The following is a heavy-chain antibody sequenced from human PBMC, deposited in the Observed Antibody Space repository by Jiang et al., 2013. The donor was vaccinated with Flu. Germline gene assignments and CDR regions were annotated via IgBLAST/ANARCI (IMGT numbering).Heavy chain of an antibody. D-gene: IGHD2-2*02. Sequence: SGAEVKKPGSSVKVSCKASGGTFRRYTISWVRQAPGQGLEWLGRIIPIVGLAKYAQKFQGRVTITADKSASTVYMELSSLRSEDAAVYFCAREGENQLLYDPRWFDPWGQGTLVTVSS. J-gene: IGHJ5*02. CDR3: AREGENQLLYDPRWFDP. CDR1: GGTFRRYT. V-gene: IGHV1-69*04. CDR2: IIPIVGLA.